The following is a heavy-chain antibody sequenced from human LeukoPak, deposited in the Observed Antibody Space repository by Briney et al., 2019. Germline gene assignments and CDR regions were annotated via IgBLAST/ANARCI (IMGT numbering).Heavy chain of an antibody. V-gene: IGHV3-64D*06. D-gene: IGHD5-24*01. J-gene: IGHJ4*02. CDR1: GVIFSSYV. CDR3: VKDEEAMATENAWDY. Sequence: QSGGSLRLSCSVSGVIFSSYVMHWVREAPGKGLEYGSAISSKRGRIYYADSVKGRFTITRDNSKNTLYLQMSSLRAEDTAVYYCVKDEEAMATENAWDYWGQGTLVTVSS. CDR2: ISSKRGRI.